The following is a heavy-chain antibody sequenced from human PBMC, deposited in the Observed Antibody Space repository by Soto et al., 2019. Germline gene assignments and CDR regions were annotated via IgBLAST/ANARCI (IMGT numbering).Heavy chain of an antibody. J-gene: IGHJ4*02. Sequence: ASVKVSCKXSGYTFTSYGISWVRQAPGQGLEWMGWISAYNGNTNYAQKLQGRVTMTTDTSTSTAYMELRSLRSDDTAVYYCARDLGVVVPAGVFDYWGQGTLVTVSS. CDR2: ISAYNGNT. V-gene: IGHV1-18*04. CDR3: ARDLGVVVPAGVFDY. D-gene: IGHD2-2*01. CDR1: GYTFTSYG.